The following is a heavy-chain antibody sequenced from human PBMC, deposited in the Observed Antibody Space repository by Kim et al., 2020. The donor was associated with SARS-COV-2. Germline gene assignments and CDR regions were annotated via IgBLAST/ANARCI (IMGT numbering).Heavy chain of an antibody. Sequence: TGTVSGGSVSSDAYYWSWIRQPPGKGLEWIGYIYYSGSTYYNPSLKSRVTISVDTSKNQFSLILSSGTAADTAVYYCARTRGESAYYHSLFDYWGQGTLGTVSS. D-gene: IGHD2-2*01. CDR2: IYYSGST. J-gene: IGHJ4*02. CDR3: ARTRGESAYYHSLFDY. CDR1: GGSVSSDAYY. V-gene: IGHV4-61*08.